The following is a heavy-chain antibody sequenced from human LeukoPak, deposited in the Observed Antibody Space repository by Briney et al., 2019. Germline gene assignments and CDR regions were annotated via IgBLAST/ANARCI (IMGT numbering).Heavy chain of an antibody. CDR1: GFTFSSYG. J-gene: IGHJ5*02. D-gene: IGHD3-10*01. CDR2: IRYDGSNK. CDR3: AKDWGGSHGNDP. Sequence: GVSLRLSCAASGFTFSSYGMHWVRQAPGKGLEWVAFIRYDGSNKYYADSVKGRFTISRDNSKNTLYLQMNSLRAEDTAVYYCAKDWGGSHGNDPWGQGTLVTVSS. V-gene: IGHV3-30*02.